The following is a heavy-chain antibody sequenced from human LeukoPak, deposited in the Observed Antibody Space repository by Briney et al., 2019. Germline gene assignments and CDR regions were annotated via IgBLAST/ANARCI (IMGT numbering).Heavy chain of an antibody. CDR3: ARVVGELLQLADAFDI. V-gene: IGHV1-8*03. J-gene: IGHJ3*02. D-gene: IGHD1-26*01. CDR2: MNPNSGNT. CDR1: GNTFTSYD. Sequence: ASVKVSCKASGNTFTSYDINWVRQATGQGLEWMGWMNPNSGNTGYAQKFQGRVTITRNTSISTAYMELSSLRSEDTAVYYCARVVGELLQLADAFDIWGQGTMVTVSS.